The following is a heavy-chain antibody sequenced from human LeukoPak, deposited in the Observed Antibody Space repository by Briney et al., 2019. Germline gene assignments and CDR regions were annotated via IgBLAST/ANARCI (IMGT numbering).Heavy chain of an antibody. D-gene: IGHD3-3*01. J-gene: IGHJ4*02. V-gene: IGHV3-23*01. CDR3: AKVYYDFWSGYYNHYFDY. Sequence: GGSLRLSCAASGFTFSSYAMSWVRQAPGKGLEWVSGISGSGGSTYYADSVKGRFTISRDSSKNTLYLQMNSLRAEDTAVYYCAKVYYDFWSGYYNHYFDYWGQGTLVTVSS. CDR2: ISGSGGST. CDR1: GFTFSSYA.